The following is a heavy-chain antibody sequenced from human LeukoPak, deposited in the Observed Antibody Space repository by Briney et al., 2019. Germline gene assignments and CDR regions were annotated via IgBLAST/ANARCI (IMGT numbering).Heavy chain of an antibody. CDR1: GFTFGRHW. V-gene: IGHV3-7*01. CDR2: MNQGGSET. J-gene: IGHJ4*02. Sequence: GGSLRLSCAASGFTFGRHWMSWVRQAPGKGLEWVAHMNQGGSETTNVDSVKGRFTISRDDAKDLVFLQMNSLRVEDTAVYYCARDGVAGGFDYWGQGILVTVSS. CDR3: ARDGVAGGFDY. D-gene: IGHD6-19*01.